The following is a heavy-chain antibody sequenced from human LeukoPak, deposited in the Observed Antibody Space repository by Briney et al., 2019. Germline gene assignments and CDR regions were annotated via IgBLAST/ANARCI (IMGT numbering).Heavy chain of an antibody. Sequence: GGSLRLSCAASGFTFSSYAMHWVRQAPRKGLEYVSAISSNGGSTYYANSVKGRFTISRDNSKNTLYLQMGSLRAEDMAVYYCARDGALLGGIPAAVVAFDIWGQGTMVTVSS. CDR2: ISSNGGST. D-gene: IGHD3-16*01. CDR3: ARDGALLGGIPAAVVAFDI. CDR1: GFTFSSYA. V-gene: IGHV3-64*01. J-gene: IGHJ3*02.